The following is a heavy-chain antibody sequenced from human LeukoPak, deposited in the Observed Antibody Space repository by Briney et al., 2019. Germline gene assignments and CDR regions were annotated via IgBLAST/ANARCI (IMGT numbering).Heavy chain of an antibody. D-gene: IGHD6-6*01. CDR2: IKQDGSEK. V-gene: IGHV3-7*04. CDR1: GFTFNSYW. J-gene: IGHJ4*02. Sequence: GGSLRLSCAASGFTFNSYWMSWVRQAPGKGLEWVANIKQDGSEKYYVDSVKGRFTISRDNAKNSLYLQMNSLRAEDTAVYYCARGQLVHPFDYWGQGTLVTVSS. CDR3: ARGQLVHPFDY.